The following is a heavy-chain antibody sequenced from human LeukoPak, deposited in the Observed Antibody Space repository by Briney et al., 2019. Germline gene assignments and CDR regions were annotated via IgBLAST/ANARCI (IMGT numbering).Heavy chain of an antibody. V-gene: IGHV1-69*06. CDR3: ARDQEGTFDY. CDR2: IIPIFGTA. Sequence: SVKVSCKASGYTFTGYYLHWVRQAPGQGLEWMGGIIPIFGTANYAQKFQGRVTITADKSTSTAYMELSSLRSEDTAVYYCARDQEGTFDYWGQGTLVTVSS. CDR1: GYTFTGYY. J-gene: IGHJ4*02. D-gene: IGHD1-1*01.